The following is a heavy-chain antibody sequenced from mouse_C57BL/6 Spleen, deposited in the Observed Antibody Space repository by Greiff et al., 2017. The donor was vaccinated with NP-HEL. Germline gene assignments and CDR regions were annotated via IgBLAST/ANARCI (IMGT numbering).Heavy chain of an antibody. CDR3: ARSSSGHSWFAY. J-gene: IGHJ3*01. CDR1: GYTFTSYW. D-gene: IGHD3-2*02. V-gene: IGHV1-50*01. CDR2: IDPSDSYT. Sequence: VQLQQPGAELVKPGASVKLSCKASGYTFTSYWMQWVKQRPGQGLEWIGEIDPSDSYTNYNQKFKGKATLTVDTSSSTAYMQLSSLTSEDSAVYYCARSSSGHSWFAYWGQGTLVTVSA.